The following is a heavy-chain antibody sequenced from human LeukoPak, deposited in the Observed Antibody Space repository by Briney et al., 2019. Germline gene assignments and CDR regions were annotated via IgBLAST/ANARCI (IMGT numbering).Heavy chain of an antibody. J-gene: IGHJ4*02. CDR1: GDSISSGDYY. V-gene: IGHV4-39*02. Sequence: ETLSLTCTVSGDSISSGDYYWGWIRQPPGKGLEXXGTMYHSGSTYYNPSLKSRLTISVDTSMNHFSLKVTSVTAADTAVYYCARVKITVAGPFDHWGQGTLVTVSS. CDR2: MYHSGST. D-gene: IGHD6-19*01. CDR3: ARVKITVAGPFDH.